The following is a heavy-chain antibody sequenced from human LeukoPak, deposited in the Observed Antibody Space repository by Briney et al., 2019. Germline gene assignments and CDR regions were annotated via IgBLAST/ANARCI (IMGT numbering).Heavy chain of an antibody. CDR2: LAYDGTNQ. CDR3: ARVLLGMSAFDL. J-gene: IGHJ3*01. CDR1: GFTFNIYA. V-gene: IGHV3-30*04. Sequence: PGRSLRLSCVTSGFTFNIYAMHWVRHAPGKGLEWVALLAYDGTNQYYADSVKGRFTISRDNAKNSLFLQMNSLRADDTAVYSCARVLLGMSAFDLWGQGTMVSVSS. D-gene: IGHD3-9*01.